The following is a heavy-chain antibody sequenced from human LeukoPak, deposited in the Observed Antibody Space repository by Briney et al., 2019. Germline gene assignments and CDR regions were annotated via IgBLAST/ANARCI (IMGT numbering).Heavy chain of an antibody. D-gene: IGHD6-13*01. V-gene: IGHV3-23*01. J-gene: IGHJ4*02. CDR1: GFTFSSYG. CDR3: AKPIAAAGTRGY. Sequence: PGGSLRLSCAASGFTFSSYGMSWVRQAPGKGLEWVSAISGSGGSTYYADSVKGRFTISRGNSKNTLYLQMNSLRAEDTAVYYCAKPIAAAGTRGYWGQGTLVTVSS. CDR2: ISGSGGST.